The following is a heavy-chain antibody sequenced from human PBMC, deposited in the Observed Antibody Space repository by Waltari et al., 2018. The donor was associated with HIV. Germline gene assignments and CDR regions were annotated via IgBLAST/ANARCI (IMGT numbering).Heavy chain of an antibody. CDR3: AHLSGPAAVYYYYYYGMDV. J-gene: IGHJ6*02. D-gene: IGHD2-2*01. V-gene: IGHV2-5*02. Sequence: QITLKESGPTLVKPTQTLTLTCPFSGFSLSTSGVGVGWIRQPPGKALEWLALIYWDDDKRYSPSLKSRLTITKDTSKNQVVLTMTNMDPVDTATYYCAHLSGPAAVYYYYYYGMDVWGQGTTVTVSS. CDR2: IYWDDDK. CDR1: GFSLSTSGVG.